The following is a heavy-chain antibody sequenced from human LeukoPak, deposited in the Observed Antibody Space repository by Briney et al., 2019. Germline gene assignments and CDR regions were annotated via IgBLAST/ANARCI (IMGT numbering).Heavy chain of an antibody. Sequence: SETLSLTCTVSGGSISSSSYYWGWIRQPPGKGLEWIGSIYYSGSTYYNPSLKSRVTISVDTSKNQFSLKLSSVTAADTAVYYCARGFDYYDTRYNAFDIWGQGTMVTVSS. V-gene: IGHV4-39*01. J-gene: IGHJ3*02. D-gene: IGHD3-22*01. CDR1: GGSISSSSYY. CDR2: IYYSGST. CDR3: ARGFDYYDTRYNAFDI.